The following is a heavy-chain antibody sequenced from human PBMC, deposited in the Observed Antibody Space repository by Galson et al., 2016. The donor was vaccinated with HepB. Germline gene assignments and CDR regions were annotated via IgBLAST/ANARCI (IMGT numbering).Heavy chain of an antibody. D-gene: IGHD3-10*01. CDR2: ISNDGSHA. CDR3: ATNRWFGGLSQVDN. CDR1: GFTFVNYA. J-gene: IGHJ4*02. Sequence: SLRLSCAASGFTFVNYAFHWVRQTPGKGLEWVAVISNDGSHAFYADSARGRFTISRDDSTNTVYLQMNSLRGEDTAVYFCATNRWFGGLSQVDNWGQGTLLSVSS. V-gene: IGHV3-30*04.